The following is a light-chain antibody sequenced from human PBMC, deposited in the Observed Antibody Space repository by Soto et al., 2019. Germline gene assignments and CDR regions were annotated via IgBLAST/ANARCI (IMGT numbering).Light chain of an antibody. J-gene: IGKJ5*01. V-gene: IGKV3-15*01. CDR3: HQYDNWPKT. Sequence: EVVVTQSPAILSVSPGERATLSCRASQSVSSNLAWYQQKPGQAPRLLIYGASTRATGIPARFSGSGSGTEFTLTISSLQSEDFAVYYCHQYDNWPKTFGQGTRLEIK. CDR1: QSVSSN. CDR2: GAS.